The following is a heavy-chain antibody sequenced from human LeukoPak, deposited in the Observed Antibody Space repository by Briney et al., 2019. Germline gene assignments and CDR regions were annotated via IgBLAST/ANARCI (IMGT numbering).Heavy chain of an antibody. D-gene: IGHD3-3*01. V-gene: IGHV3-43*02. CDR3: AKDISNYDFWSGFYT. CDR1: GFTFSSYD. CDR2: ISGDGGST. Sequence: GGSLRLSCAASGFTFSSYDMSWVRQAPGSGLEWVSLISGDGGSTYYADSVKGRFTISRDNSKNSLYLQMNSLRTEDTALYYCAKDISNYDFWSGFYTWGQGTLVTVSS. J-gene: IGHJ5*02.